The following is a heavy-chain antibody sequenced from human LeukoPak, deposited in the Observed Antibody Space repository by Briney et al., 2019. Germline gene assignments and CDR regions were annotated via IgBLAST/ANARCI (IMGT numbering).Heavy chain of an antibody. CDR2: IIPIFGTA. Sequence: SVNVSCKASGGTFSSYAISWVRQAPGQGLEWMGGIIPIFGTANYAQKFQGRVTITADESTSTAYMELSSLRSEDTAVYYCARVWPRYWSSTSCYWVAFDIWGQGTTVTVSS. CDR1: GGTFSSYA. J-gene: IGHJ3*02. V-gene: IGHV1-69*01. CDR3: ARVWPRYWSSTSCYWVAFDI. D-gene: IGHD2-2*01.